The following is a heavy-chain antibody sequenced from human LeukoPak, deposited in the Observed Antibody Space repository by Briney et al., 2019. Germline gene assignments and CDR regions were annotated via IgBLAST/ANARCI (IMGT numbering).Heavy chain of an antibody. V-gene: IGHV4-59*01. Sequence: SETLSLTCTVPGGSISSYYWSWIRQPPGKGLEWIGYIYYSGSTDYNPSLKSRVTISVDTSKNQFSLKLSSVTAADTAVYYCAGDQRYSGTYYYYYAMDVWGQGTTVTVSS. CDR1: GGSISSYY. CDR3: AGDQRYSGTYYYYYAMDV. J-gene: IGHJ6*02. CDR2: IYYSGST. D-gene: IGHD1-26*01.